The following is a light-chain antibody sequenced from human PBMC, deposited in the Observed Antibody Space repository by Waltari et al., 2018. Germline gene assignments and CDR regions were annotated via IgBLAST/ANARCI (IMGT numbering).Light chain of an antibody. V-gene: IGKV3-15*01. Sequence: ETVMTQSPATLSVSPGERATLSCRASQSVSSNLAWYQQKPCQAPRLLIYGASTRATGIPARFSGSGSGTEFTLTISSLQSEDFAVYYCQQYNNWPPMYTFGQGTKLEI. CDR3: QQYNNWPPMYT. J-gene: IGKJ2*01. CDR2: GAS. CDR1: QSVSSN.